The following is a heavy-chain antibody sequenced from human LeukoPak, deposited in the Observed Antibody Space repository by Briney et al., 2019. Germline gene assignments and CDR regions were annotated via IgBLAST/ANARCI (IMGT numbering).Heavy chain of an antibody. J-gene: IGHJ5*02. V-gene: IGHV4-39*07. CDR3: ARDVGYCSSTFCYNWFDP. CDR2: IYYSGST. D-gene: IGHD2-2*02. CDR1: GGSISSSSYY. Sequence: PSETLSLTCTVSGGSISSSSYYWGWIRQPPGKGLEWIGSIYYSGSTYYNPSLKSRVTISVDTSKNQFFLKLRSVTAADTAVYYCARDVGYCSSTFCYNWFDPWGQGILATVSS.